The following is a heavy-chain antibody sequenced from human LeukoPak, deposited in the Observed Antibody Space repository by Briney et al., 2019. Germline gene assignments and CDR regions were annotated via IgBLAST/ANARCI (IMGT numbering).Heavy chain of an antibody. CDR3: ASRSSSSTDAFDF. J-gene: IGHJ3*01. CDR1: GYGFTSYW. D-gene: IGHD6-6*01. Sequence: GESLKISCKGSGYGFTSYWVAWVRQMPGKGLEWMGIIYPGDSDTRYSPSFQGQVTISADKSIGTAYLQWSSLKASDTAMYYCASRSSSSTDAFDFWGQGTMVTVSS. CDR2: IYPGDSDT. V-gene: IGHV5-51*01.